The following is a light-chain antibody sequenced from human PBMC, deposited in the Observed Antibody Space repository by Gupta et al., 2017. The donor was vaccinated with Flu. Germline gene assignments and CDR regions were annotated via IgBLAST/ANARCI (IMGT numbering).Light chain of an antibody. CDR2: DND. Sequence: QPVLPPPPSVSPAPGQKVTISCSGSSTNIGNNYVSWYQQLPGTAPKLLIYDNDRPPSGTPVRFSGTKSGTSATLGSTGLQTGDEAVYHCETGDSSRSSEVFGGGTKLTVL. CDR3: ETGDSSRSSEV. CDR1: STNIGNNY. J-gene: IGLJ3*02. V-gene: IGLV1-51*01.